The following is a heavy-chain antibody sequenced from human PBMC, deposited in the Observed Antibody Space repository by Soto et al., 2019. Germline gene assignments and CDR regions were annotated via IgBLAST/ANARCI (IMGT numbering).Heavy chain of an antibody. CDR2: ISSSSSTI. V-gene: IGHV3-48*01. CDR1: GFTFSSYS. CDR3: ARVDTAMVMAHS. Sequence: GSLRLSCAASGFTFSSYSMNWVRQAPGKGLEWVSYISSSSSTIYYADSVKGRFTISRDNAKNSLYLQMNSLRAEDTAVYYCARVDTAMVMAHSWGQGTLVTVSS. D-gene: IGHD5-18*01. J-gene: IGHJ4*02.